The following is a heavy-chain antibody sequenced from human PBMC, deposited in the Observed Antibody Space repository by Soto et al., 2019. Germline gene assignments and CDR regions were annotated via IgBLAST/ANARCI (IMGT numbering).Heavy chain of an antibody. CDR3: ARDREDGSGSYYFDP. Sequence: PSETLSLTCAVSGGSISSGGYSWSWIRHPPGKGLERIGYIYHSGSTYYNPSLKSRVTISVDRSKNQFSLKLSSVTAADTAVYYCARDREDGSGSYYFDPWGQGTLVTVSS. CDR2: IYHSGST. V-gene: IGHV4-30-2*01. J-gene: IGHJ5*02. CDR1: GGSISSGGYS. D-gene: IGHD3-10*01.